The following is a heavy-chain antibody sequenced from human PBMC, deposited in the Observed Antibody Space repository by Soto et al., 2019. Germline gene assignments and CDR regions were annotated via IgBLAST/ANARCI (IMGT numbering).Heavy chain of an antibody. J-gene: IGHJ2*01. CDR1: GFSFRSFA. Sequence: QEQLVESGGGVVQPGGSLRLSCAASGFSFRSFAMHWVRQAPGKGLECVAIISYDGNDKYYADSVKGRFTISRDNSRNTLSLQASTLRPEDTAVYYCARDSRTGIYWYLDLWGRGTLVTVSS. CDR3: ARDSRTGIYWYLDL. V-gene: IGHV3-30-3*01. CDR2: ISYDGNDK.